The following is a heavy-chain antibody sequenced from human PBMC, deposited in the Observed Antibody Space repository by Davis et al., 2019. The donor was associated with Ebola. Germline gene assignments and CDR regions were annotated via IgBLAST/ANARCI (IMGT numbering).Heavy chain of an antibody. V-gene: IGHV1-18*01. CDR3: AREAGATTRIYDS. J-gene: IGHJ5*01. Sequence: ASVKVSCKASSYTFTSYGISWVRQAPGQGLEWMGWISAYNGNTNYAQKLQGRVTMTTDTSRSTAYMELRSLRSDETAVYYCAREAGATTRIYDSWGQGTLVTVSS. D-gene: IGHD1-26*01. CDR1: SYTFTSYG. CDR2: ISAYNGNT.